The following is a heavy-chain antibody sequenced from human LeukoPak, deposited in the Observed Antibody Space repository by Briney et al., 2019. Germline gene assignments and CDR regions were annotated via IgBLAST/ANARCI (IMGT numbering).Heavy chain of an antibody. CDR3: AKHDYEIDFYYYGMDV. Sequence: SETLSLTCAVYGGSFSGYYWSWIRQPPGKGLEWIGEISHSGSTNYNLSLKSRVTISVDTSKNQFSLKLSSVTAADTAVYYCAKHDYEIDFYYYGMDVWGQGTTVTVSS. V-gene: IGHV4-34*01. CDR1: GGSFSGYY. D-gene: IGHD4-17*01. J-gene: IGHJ6*02. CDR2: ISHSGST.